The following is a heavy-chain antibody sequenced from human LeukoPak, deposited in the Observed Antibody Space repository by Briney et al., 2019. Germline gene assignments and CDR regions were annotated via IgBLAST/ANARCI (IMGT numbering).Heavy chain of an antibody. CDR3: ARAFYYYDSSGYSPRYYYGMDV. J-gene: IGHJ6*02. Sequence: ASVKVSCKASGGTFSSYAINWVRQATGQGLEWMGWMNPNSGNTGYAQKFQGRVTMTRNTSISTAYMELSSLRSEDTAVYYCARAFYYYDSSGYSPRYYYGMDVWGQGTTVTVSS. D-gene: IGHD3-22*01. CDR2: MNPNSGNT. CDR1: GGTFSSYA. V-gene: IGHV1-8*02.